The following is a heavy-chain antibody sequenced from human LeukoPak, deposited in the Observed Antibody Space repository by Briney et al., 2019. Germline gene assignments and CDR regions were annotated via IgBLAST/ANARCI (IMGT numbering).Heavy chain of an antibody. CDR2: IYYSGST. CDR3: ARLLGYPYYYFDY. Sequence: SETLSLTCTVSGGSISSGDYYWSWIRQPPGKGLEWIGYIYYSGSTYYNPSLKSRVTISVDTSKNQFSLKLSSVTAADTAVYYCARLLGYPYYYFDYWGQGTLVTVSS. J-gene: IGHJ4*02. CDR1: GGSISSGDYY. D-gene: IGHD3-9*01. V-gene: IGHV4-30-4*01.